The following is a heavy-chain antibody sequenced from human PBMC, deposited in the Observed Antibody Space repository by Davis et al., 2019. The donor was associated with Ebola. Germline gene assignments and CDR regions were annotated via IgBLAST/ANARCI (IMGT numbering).Heavy chain of an antibody. CDR1: GGSISSGGYY. V-gene: IGHV4-31*03. Sequence: PSETLSLTCTVSGGSISSGGYYWSWIRQPPGKGLEWIGYIYYSGSTYYNPSLKSRVTISVDTSKNQFSLKLSSVTAADTAVYYCARGASIAAAEYWGQGTLVTVSS. D-gene: IGHD6-13*01. CDR2: IYYSGST. J-gene: IGHJ4*02. CDR3: ARGASIAAAEY.